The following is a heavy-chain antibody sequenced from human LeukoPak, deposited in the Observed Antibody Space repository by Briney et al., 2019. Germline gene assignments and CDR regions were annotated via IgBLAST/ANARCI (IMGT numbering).Heavy chain of an antibody. V-gene: IGHV4-59*11. CDR1: GGPIISHY. Sequence: SETLSLTCTVSGGPIISHYWTWIRQTPGTGLEWIGDIYDRGSTTYNPSLKSRVSISVDTSRNQFSLNLRSVTAADTAVYYCAKIEVGRFDPWGQGTLVTVSS. CDR3: AKIEVGRFDP. J-gene: IGHJ5*02. D-gene: IGHD1-26*01. CDR2: IYDRGST.